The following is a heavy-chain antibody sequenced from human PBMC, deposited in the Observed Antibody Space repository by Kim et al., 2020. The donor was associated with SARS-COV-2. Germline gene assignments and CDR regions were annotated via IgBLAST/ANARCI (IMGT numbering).Heavy chain of an antibody. D-gene: IGHD5-12*01. Sequence: ASVKVSCKASGYTFTSYYMHWVRQAPGQGLEWMGIINPSGGSTSYAQKFQGRVTMTRDTSTSTVYMELSSLRSEDTAVYYCARDPGDGYNYDAFDYWGQGTLVTVSS. J-gene: IGHJ4*02. CDR2: INPSGGST. CDR3: ARDPGDGYNYDAFDY. V-gene: IGHV1-46*01. CDR1: GYTFTSYY.